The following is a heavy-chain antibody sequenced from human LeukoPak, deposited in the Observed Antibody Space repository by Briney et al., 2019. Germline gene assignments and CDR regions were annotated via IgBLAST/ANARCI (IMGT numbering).Heavy chain of an antibody. CDR2: IYYSGLA. Sequence: TLSLTCTVSGYSLNSGNYYWSWIRQPPGKGLEWIGYIYYSGLAYYNPSLKSRLTISIDTSKNQFTLKLDSVTAADTAVYYCDSRLAATGDFDFWGQGSLVTVSS. J-gene: IGHJ4*02. CDR3: DSRLAATGDFDF. V-gene: IGHV4-30-4*01. D-gene: IGHD6-25*01. CDR1: GYSLNSGNYY.